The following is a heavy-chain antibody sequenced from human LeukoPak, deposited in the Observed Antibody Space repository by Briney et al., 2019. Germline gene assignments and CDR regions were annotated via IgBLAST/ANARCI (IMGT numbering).Heavy chain of an antibody. CDR3: ATLIWNYGGDNWFDP. J-gene: IGHJ5*02. V-gene: IGHV1-2*02. Sequence: GASVKVSCKASGYTFTGYYMHWVRPAPGQVLGWMGWINPNSGGANYAQKFQGRVTMTRDTSISTAYMELSRLRSDDTAVYYCATLIWNYGGDNWFDPWGQGTLVTVSS. CDR1: GYTFTGYY. CDR2: INPNSGGA. D-gene: IGHD1-7*01.